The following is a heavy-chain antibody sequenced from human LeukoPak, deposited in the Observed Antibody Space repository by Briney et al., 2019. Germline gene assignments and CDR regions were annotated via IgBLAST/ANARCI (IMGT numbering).Heavy chain of an antibody. CDR1: GFIFSDYS. CDR2: ISGDSNYI. J-gene: IGHJ4*02. CDR3: TNHFACGRSSCPPFDS. V-gene: IGHV3-21*01. D-gene: IGHD2-2*01. Sequence: GGSLRLSCAVSGFIFSDYSMSWVRQAPGKGLEWVSSISGDSNYIYYRDSLRGRFTISRDNAKNLLFPQMISLRVEDTAVYYCTNHFACGRSSCPPFDSWGQGTLVTVSS.